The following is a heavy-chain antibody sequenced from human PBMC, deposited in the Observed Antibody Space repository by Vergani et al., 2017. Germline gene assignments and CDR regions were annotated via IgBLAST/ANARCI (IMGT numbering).Heavy chain of an antibody. D-gene: IGHD5-12*01. V-gene: IGHV3-11*01. CDR2: ISSSGSSI. J-gene: IGHJ4*02. CDR3: AGDIRPWLRCLDY. Sequence: QVELVESGGGLVKPGGSLRLSCVGSGFTFNDYYMAWIRQTPGKGLEWLSYISSSGSSIYYADSVTGRFTISRDNARKSLFLQMNSLRAADTAVYYCAGDIRPWLRCLDYWGQGTLVTVSS. CDR1: GFTFNDYY.